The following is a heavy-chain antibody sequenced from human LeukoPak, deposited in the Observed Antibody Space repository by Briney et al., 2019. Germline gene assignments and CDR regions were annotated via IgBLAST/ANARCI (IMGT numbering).Heavy chain of an antibody. CDR1: GFTFSSYS. V-gene: IGHV3-30*02. CDR2: IRYDGSNK. Sequence: GGSLRLSCAASGFTFSSYSMNWVRQAPGKGLEWVAFIRYDGSNKYYADSVKGRFTISRDNSKNTLYLQMNSLRAEDTAVYYCAKVGGTYYDFWSGYHHYYYYYMDVWGKGTTVTVSS. CDR3: AKVGGTYYDFWSGYHHYYYYYMDV. J-gene: IGHJ6*03. D-gene: IGHD3-3*01.